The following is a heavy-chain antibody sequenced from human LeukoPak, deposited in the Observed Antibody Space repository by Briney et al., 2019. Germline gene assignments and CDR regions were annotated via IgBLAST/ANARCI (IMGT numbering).Heavy chain of an antibody. CDR2: IYHSGST. CDR3: ARVGSGGAWFDF. CDR1: GYSISSDYY. V-gene: IGHV4-38-2*02. Sequence: SETLSLTCTVSGYSISSDYYWGWIRQPPGKGLEWIGSIYHSGSTYYKPSLKSRVTISVDTSKNQLSLTLTSVTAADTAVYYCARVGSGGAWFDFWGQGTLVSVSS. D-gene: IGHD6-19*01. J-gene: IGHJ4*02.